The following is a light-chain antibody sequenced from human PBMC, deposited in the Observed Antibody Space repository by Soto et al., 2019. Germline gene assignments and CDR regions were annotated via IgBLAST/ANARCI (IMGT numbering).Light chain of an antibody. CDR2: GAS. J-gene: IGKJ1*01. V-gene: IGKV3-15*01. Sequence: EIVVTQSPATLSVSPGERATLSYRASQSVSSNLAWYQQKPGQAPRLLIYGASTRATGIPARFSGSGSGTEFTLTISSLKSEDFAVYYCQQYNNWPWTFGQGTKVDIK. CDR1: QSVSSN. CDR3: QQYNNWPWT.